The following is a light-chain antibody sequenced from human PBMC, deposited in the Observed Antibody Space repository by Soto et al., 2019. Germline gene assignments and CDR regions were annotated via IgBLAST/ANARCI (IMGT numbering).Light chain of an antibody. J-gene: IGKJ1*01. CDR1: HSVTSNY. CDR2: GAS. Sequence: LSQSPGTLSLSPGERATLSCRASHSVTSNYLAWYQQKPGQAPRLLLFGASIRDTGIPDRFSGSGSGTDFTLTISSLEPEDFAVYHCQQYSSSLATFGQGTMVDIK. CDR3: QQYSSSLAT. V-gene: IGKV3-20*01.